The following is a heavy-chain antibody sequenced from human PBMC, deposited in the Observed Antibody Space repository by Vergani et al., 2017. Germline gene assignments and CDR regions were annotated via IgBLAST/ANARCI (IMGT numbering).Heavy chain of an antibody. CDR2: ISSSSSYI. D-gene: IGHD2-15*01. V-gene: IGHV3-21*01. Sequence: EVQLLESGGGLVQPGGSLRLSCAASGFTFSSYAMSWVRQAPGKGLEWVSSISSSSSYIYYADSVKGRFTISRDNAKNSLYLQMNSLRAEDTAVYYCARSSPNGYFDYWGQGTLVTVSS. J-gene: IGHJ4*02. CDR3: ARSSPNGYFDY. CDR1: GFTFSSYA.